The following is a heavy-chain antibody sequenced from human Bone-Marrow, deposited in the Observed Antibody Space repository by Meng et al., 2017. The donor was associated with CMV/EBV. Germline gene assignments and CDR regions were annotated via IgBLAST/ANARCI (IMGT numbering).Heavy chain of an antibody. Sequence: GGSLRLSCAASGFTFSDHYMDWVRQTPGKGLEWVGRTRDKANSYTTEYAASVKGGFTISRDDSKKSLYLQMNSLKSEDTAVYYCARGPSRRAQYTNSFDNWGQGTLVTFSS. J-gene: IGHJ4*02. CDR2: TRDKANSYTT. V-gene: IGHV3-72*01. CDR1: GFTFSDHY. D-gene: IGHD2-2*02. CDR3: ARGPSRRAQYTNSFDN.